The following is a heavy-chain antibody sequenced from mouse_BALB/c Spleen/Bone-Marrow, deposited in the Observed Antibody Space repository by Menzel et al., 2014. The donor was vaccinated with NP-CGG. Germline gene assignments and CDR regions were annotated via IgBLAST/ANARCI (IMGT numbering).Heavy chain of an antibody. CDR2: IDPANGNT. Sequence: EVQLQQSGAELVKPGASVKLSCTASGFNIKDTYMHWVKQRPEQGLEWIGRIDPANGNTKYDPRFQGKATITADTSSNTAYLQLSSLTSEDTAVYYCARWEYYAMDYWGQGTSVTVSS. D-gene: IGHD4-1*01. J-gene: IGHJ4*01. CDR1: GFNIKDTY. CDR3: ARWEYYAMDY. V-gene: IGHV14-3*02.